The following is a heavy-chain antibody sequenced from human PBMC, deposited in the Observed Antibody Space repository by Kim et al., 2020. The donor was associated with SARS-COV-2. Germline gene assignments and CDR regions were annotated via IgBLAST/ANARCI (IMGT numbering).Heavy chain of an antibody. CDR3: ARAFCSGGSCYRRSSYGMDV. D-gene: IGHD2-15*01. CDR1: GGSISSYY. J-gene: IGHJ6*02. V-gene: IGHV4-59*01. Sequence: SETLSLTCTVSGGSISSYYWSWIRQPPGKGLEWIGYIYYSGSTNYNPSLKSRVTISVDTSKNQFSLKLSSVTAADTAVYYCARAFCSGGSCYRRSSYGMDVWGQGTTVTVSS. CDR2: IYYSGST.